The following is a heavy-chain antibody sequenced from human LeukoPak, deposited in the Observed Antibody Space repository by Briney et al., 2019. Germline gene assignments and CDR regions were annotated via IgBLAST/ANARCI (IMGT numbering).Heavy chain of an antibody. CDR2: VSGSGGST. V-gene: IGHV3-23*01. D-gene: IGHD3-10*01. J-gene: IGHJ4*02. CDR1: GFTFSSYA. CDR3: AKDLWFGELMMSPFDY. Sequence: GGSLRLSCAASGFTFSSYAMGWVRQAPGKELEWVSAVSGSGGSTYYADSVKGRFTISRDNSKNTLYLQMNSLRAEDTAVYYCAKDLWFGELMMSPFDYWGQGTLVTVSS.